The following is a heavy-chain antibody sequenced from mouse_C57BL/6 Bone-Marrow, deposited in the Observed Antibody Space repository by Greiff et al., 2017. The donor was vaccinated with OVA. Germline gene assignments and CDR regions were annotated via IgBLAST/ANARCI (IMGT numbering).Heavy chain of an antibody. J-gene: IGHJ3*01. CDR2: IDPEDGDT. CDR1: GFNIKDYY. D-gene: IGHD2-4*01. V-gene: IGHV14-1*01. CDR3: TTNDYEEAWFAY. Sequence: VQLQQSGAELVRPGASVKLSCTASGFNIKDYYMHWVKQRPEQGLEWIGRIDPEDGDTEYAPTFQGKATMTAATSSNTAYRQLSSLKSEDTAFYYCTTNDYEEAWFAYWGQGTLVTVSA.